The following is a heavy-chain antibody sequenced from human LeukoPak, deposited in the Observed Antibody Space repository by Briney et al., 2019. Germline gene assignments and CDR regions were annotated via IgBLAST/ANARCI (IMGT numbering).Heavy chain of an antibody. CDR2: IYYSGST. CDR3: ARANFRIKWELLEPDAFDI. Sequence: SETLSLTRTVYGGSISSGGYDWSWIRQRPGKGLEWIAHIYYSGSTHYNPTLKGRVTISVDTSKNQSSLKLSSVNAADTAVYYCARANFRIKWELLEPDAFDIWGQGTMVTVSS. V-gene: IGHV4-61*08. CDR1: GGSISSGGYD. D-gene: IGHD1-26*01. J-gene: IGHJ3*02.